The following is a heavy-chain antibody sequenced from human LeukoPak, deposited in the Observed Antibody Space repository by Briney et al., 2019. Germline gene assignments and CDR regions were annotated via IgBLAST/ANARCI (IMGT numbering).Heavy chain of an antibody. CDR2: IRQDGSEK. D-gene: IGHD1/OR15-1a*01. J-gene: IGHJ4*01. CDR3: ARDGTAPGLYFDL. Sequence: PGGSLRLSCAASGFTFSDYWMNWVRLAPGKGLEWVASIRQDGSEKSYVDSVKGRFTISRDNTWNSLYLQMNSLGAEDTAVYYCARDGTAPGLYFDLWGQGTLVTVSS. V-gene: IGHV3-7*01. CDR1: GFTFSDYW.